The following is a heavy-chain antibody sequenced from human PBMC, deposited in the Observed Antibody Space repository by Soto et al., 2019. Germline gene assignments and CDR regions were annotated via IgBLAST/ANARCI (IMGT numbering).Heavy chain of an antibody. V-gene: IGHV3-48*02. CDR1: GFTFSSYS. J-gene: IGHJ5*02. CDR2: ISSSSSTI. CDR3: ARDSPQSSSWYWFDP. D-gene: IGHD6-13*01. Sequence: EVQLVESGGGLVQPGGSLRLSCAASGFTFSSYSMNWVRQAPGKGLEWVSYISSSSSTIYYADSVKGRFTISRDNAKNSRYLQMNSLRDEDTAVYYCARDSPQSSSWYWFDPWGQGTLVTVSS.